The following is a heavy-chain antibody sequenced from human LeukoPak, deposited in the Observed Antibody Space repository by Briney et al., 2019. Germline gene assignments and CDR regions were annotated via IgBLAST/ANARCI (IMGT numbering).Heavy chain of an antibody. CDR1: GFTFSRYG. CDR3: ARDGGSESYAFDY. V-gene: IGHV3-30*02. Sequence: GGSLRLSCAASGFTFSRYGFHWVRQAPGKGREWVAFISDSGGDKWYADSVKGRLTISRDKSKNTVNLQMSSLRVEDTALYYCARDGGSESYAFDYWGQGTQVTVSS. CDR2: ISDSGGDK. D-gene: IGHD3-10*01. J-gene: IGHJ4*02.